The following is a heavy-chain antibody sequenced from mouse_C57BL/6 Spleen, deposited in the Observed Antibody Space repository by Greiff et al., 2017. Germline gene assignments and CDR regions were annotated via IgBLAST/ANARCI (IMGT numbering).Heavy chain of an antibody. CDR2: ISSGSSTI. CDR1: GFTFSDYG. V-gene: IGHV5-17*01. Sequence: EVKLMESGGGLVKPGGSLKLSCAASGFTFSDYGMHWVRQAPEKGLVWVAYISSGSSTIYYADTVKGRFTISRDNAKNTLFLQMTSLRSEDTAMYYCARPYYYGSSYGWYFDVWGTGTTVTVSS. J-gene: IGHJ1*03. CDR3: ARPYYYGSSYGWYFDV. D-gene: IGHD1-1*01.